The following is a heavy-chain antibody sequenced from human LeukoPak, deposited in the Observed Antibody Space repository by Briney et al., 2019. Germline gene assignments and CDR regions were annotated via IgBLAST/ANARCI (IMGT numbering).Heavy chain of an antibody. D-gene: IGHD2-8*01. Sequence: SETLSLTCTVSGGSISSGSYYWSWIRQPAGKGLEWIGRIYTSGSTNYDPSLKSRVTISVDTSKNQFSLKLGSVAAADTAVYYCARGKGGGLMVYAISGAFDIWGQGTMVTVSS. CDR3: ARGKGGGLMVYAISGAFDI. J-gene: IGHJ3*02. V-gene: IGHV4-61*02. CDR1: GGSISSGSYY. CDR2: IYTSGST.